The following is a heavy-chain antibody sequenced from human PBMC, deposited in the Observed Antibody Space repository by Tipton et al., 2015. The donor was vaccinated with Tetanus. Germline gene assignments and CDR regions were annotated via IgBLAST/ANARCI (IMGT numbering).Heavy chain of an antibody. J-gene: IGHJ4*02. D-gene: IGHD6-25*01. V-gene: IGHV3-21*06. CDR2: VSSTSSYI. CDR3: ASGSALDY. CDR1: GFMFGNYR. Sequence: GSLRLSCAVSGFMFGNYRMNRVRQAPGKGLEWVASVSSTSSYIYYADSLKGRFTISRDNAKNSLYLQMNNLRAEDTAVYFCASGSALDYWGQGTLVTVSS.